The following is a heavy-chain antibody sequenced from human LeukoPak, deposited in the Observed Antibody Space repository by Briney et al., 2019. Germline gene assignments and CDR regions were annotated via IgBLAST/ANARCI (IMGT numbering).Heavy chain of an antibody. D-gene: IGHD6-13*01. CDR2: ISDDGSYK. V-gene: IGHV3-30*04. J-gene: IGHJ4*02. CDR1: GFTFNAYT. Sequence: GGSLRLSCAASGFTFNAYTIHWVRETPGKVLEGVAVISDDGSYKFYTDSVKGRFTISRDNSKNTVYLQMNSLRLEDTAVYYCAKDQEGGAGTGRFEYWGQGTLVTVSS. CDR3: AKDQEGGAGTGRFEY.